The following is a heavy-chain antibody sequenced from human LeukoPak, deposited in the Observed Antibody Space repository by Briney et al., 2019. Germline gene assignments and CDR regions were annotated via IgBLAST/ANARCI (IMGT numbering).Heavy chain of an antibody. V-gene: IGHV4-59*08. J-gene: IGHJ4*02. CDR2: IYYSGST. CDR3: ARAAYSSSWYYFDY. CDR1: GGSISSYY. D-gene: IGHD6-13*01. Sequence: SETLSLTCTVSGGSISSYYWNWIRQPPGKGLEWIGYIYYSGSTNFNPSLKSRVTISVDTSKSQFSLKLSSVTAAGTAVYYCARAAYSSSWYYFDYWGQGTLVTVSS.